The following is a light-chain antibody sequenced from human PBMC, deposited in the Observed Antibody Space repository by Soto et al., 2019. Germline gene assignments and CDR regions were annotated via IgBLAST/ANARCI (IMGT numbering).Light chain of an antibody. CDR3: CSYVGSSILM. J-gene: IGLJ3*02. Sequence: QSVLTQPASVSGSPGQSITISCTGTSSDVGRYNLVSWYQQLPGKAPKLIIYEVNERPSGISDRFSGSKSGNTASLTISGLQDEDDADYFCCSYVGSSILMFGGGTKVTVL. V-gene: IGLV2-23*02. CDR1: SSDVGRYNL. CDR2: EVN.